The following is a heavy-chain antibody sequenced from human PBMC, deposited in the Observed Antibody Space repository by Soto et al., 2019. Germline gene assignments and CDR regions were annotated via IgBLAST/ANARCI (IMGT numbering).Heavy chain of an antibody. Sequence: QVQLVESGGGVVQPGRSLRLSCAASGFTFSSYAMHWVRQAPGKGLEWVAVISYVGSNKYYADSVKGRFTISRDNSKNTLYLQMNSLRAEDTAVYYCARDDSGDFWSGPGRNAFDIWGQGTMVTVSS. D-gene: IGHD3-3*01. CDR2: ISYVGSNK. J-gene: IGHJ3*02. V-gene: IGHV3-30-3*01. CDR3: ARDDSGDFWSGPGRNAFDI. CDR1: GFTFSSYA.